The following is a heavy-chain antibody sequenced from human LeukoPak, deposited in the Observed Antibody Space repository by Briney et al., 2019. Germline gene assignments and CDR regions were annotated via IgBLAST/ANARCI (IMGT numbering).Heavy chain of an antibody. CDR2: IWYDGSNK. V-gene: IGHV3-33*01. CDR3: ARTDYGDYTTFDY. J-gene: IGHJ4*02. D-gene: IGHD4-17*01. Sequence: GGSLRLSCAASGFTFSSYGMHWVRQAPGKGLEWVAVIWYDGSNKYYADSVKGRFTISRDNSKNTLYLQMNSLRAEDMAVYYCARTDYGDYTTFDYWGQGTLVTASS. CDR1: GFTFSSYG.